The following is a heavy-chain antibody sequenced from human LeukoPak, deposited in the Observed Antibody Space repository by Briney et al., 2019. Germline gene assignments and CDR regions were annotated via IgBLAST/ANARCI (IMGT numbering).Heavy chain of an antibody. CDR2: IWHDGSHK. D-gene: IGHD3-10*02. CDR3: AREIFCSGSYPDF. Sequence: GGSLRLSCAASGFAFNTYAMHWVRQAPGQGLELVALIWHDGSHKFYSNSVRGQFTISRDNSKNTVYLQMNNLRPEHTAVYYCAREIFCSGSYPDFWGQGTLVTVSP. CDR1: GFAFNTYA. V-gene: IGHV3-33*01. J-gene: IGHJ4*02.